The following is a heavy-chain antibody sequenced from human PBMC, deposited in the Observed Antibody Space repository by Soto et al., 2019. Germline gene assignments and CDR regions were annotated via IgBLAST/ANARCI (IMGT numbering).Heavy chain of an antibody. V-gene: IGHV4-31*03. D-gene: IGHD3-22*01. Sequence: PSETLSLTCTVSGGSISSGGYYWSWIRQHPGKGLEWIGYIYYSGSTYYNPSLKSRVTISVDTSKNQFSLKLSSVTAADTAVYYCASSPNGYYDSSGYYYFDYWGQGTLVTVSS. CDR1: GGSISSGGYY. CDR3: ASSPNGYYDSSGYYYFDY. J-gene: IGHJ4*02. CDR2: IYYSGST.